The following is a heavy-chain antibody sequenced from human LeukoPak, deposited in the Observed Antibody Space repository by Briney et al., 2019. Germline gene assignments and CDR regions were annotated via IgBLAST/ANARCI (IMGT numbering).Heavy chain of an antibody. CDR3: AKDPQAAADLPPYFDY. CDR2: IRYDGSNK. V-gene: IGHV3-30*02. J-gene: IGHJ4*02. D-gene: IGHD6-13*01. CDR1: GFTFSSYG. Sequence: PGGSLRLSCAASGFTFSSYGMHWVRQAPCKGLEWVAFIRYDGSNKYYADSVKGRFTISRDNSKNTLYLQMNSLRAEDTAVYYCAKDPQAAADLPPYFDYWGQGTLVTVSS.